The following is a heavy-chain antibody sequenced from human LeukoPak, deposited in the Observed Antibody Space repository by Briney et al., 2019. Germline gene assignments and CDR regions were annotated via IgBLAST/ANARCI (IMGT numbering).Heavy chain of an antibody. Sequence: ASEKVSCKASGYTFTSYYMHWMRQAPGQGLEWMGIINPSGGSTSYAQKFQGRVTITADKSTSTAYMELSSLRSEDTALYYCGSHSEGPTVTTDPFDYWGQGTLVTVSS. V-gene: IGHV1-46*01. CDR1: GYTFTSYY. CDR2: INPSGGST. CDR3: GSHSEGPTVTTDPFDY. D-gene: IGHD4-17*01. J-gene: IGHJ4*02.